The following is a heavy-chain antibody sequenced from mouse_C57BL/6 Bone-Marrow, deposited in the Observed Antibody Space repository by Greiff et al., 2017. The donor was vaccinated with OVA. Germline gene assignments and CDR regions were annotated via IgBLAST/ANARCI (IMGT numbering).Heavy chain of an antibody. CDR2: IDPENGDT. V-gene: IGHV14-4*01. CDR3: APRYYGSSYEKEFDY. CDR1: GFNIKDDY. Sequence: VQLKESGAELVRPGASVKLSCTASGFNIKDDYLHWVKQRPEQGLECIGWIDPENGDTEYASKFQGKTTITADTSSNTAYLQLNSLTSEDTAVYYCAPRYYGSSYEKEFDYWGKGTMVTVSA. D-gene: IGHD1-1*01. J-gene: IGHJ3*01.